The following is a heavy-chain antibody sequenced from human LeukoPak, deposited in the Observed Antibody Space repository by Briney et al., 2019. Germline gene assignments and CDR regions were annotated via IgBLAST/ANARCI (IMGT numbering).Heavy chain of an antibody. CDR1: GGSISSGSYY. V-gene: IGHV4-61*02. Sequence: SETLSLTCTVSGGSISSGSYYWGWIRQPAGRGLEWIGRIYTCGSTNYNPYLKSRVTISVDTSKNQFSLKLSSVTAADTAVYYCARVTPSITIYGVVISYYFDYWGQGTLVTVSS. D-gene: IGHD3-3*01. J-gene: IGHJ4*02. CDR3: ARVTPSITIYGVVISYYFDY. CDR2: IYTCGST.